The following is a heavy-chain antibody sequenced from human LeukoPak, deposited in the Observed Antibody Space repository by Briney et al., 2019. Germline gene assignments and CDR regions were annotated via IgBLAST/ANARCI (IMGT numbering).Heavy chain of an antibody. CDR3: ARGPQNYDFWSGYYTLWWFDP. Sequence: SETLSLTCAVYGGSFSGYYWSWIRQPPGKGLEWIGEINHSGSTNYNPSLKSRVTISVDTSKNQFSLKLSSVTAADTAVYYCARGPQNYDFWSGYYTLWWFDPWGQGTLVTVSS. D-gene: IGHD3-3*01. CDR1: GGSFSGYY. CDR2: INHSGST. V-gene: IGHV4-34*01. J-gene: IGHJ5*02.